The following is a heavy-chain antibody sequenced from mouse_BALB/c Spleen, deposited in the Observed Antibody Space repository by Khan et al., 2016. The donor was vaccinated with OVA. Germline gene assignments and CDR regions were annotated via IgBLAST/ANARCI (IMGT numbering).Heavy chain of an antibody. D-gene: IGHD6-1*01. CDR2: ISLNSDDYVT. J-gene: IGHJ2*01. CDR3: WRLQ. CDR1: GFTFSNSW. Sequence: EVQLQESGGGLVQPVGSMKLSCVASGFTFSNSWMNWVRQSPEQGLEWVAEISLNSDDYVTHYEVSVKGRLTISIDDTKRSVYLKMKNFRAEDTGIYYSWRLQWGQGTTLTVSS. V-gene: IGHV6-6*02.